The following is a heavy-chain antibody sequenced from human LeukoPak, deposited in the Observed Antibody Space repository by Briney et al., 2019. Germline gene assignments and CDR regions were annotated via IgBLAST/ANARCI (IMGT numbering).Heavy chain of an antibody. D-gene: IGHD6-19*01. CDR1: GLTFSSYA. V-gene: IGHV3-23*01. CDR3: AKADSSGWYYYYGMDV. Sequence: GGSLRLSCAASGLTFSSYAMSWVRQAPGKGLEWVSAISGSGGSTYYADSVKGRFTISRDNSKNTLYLQMNSLRAEDTAVYYCAKADSSGWYYYYGMDVWGQGTTVTVSS. J-gene: IGHJ6*02. CDR2: ISGSGGST.